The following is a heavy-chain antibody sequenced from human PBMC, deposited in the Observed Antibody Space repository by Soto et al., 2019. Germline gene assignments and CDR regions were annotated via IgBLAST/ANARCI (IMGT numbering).Heavy chain of an antibody. CDR2: IKQDGSEK. CDR1: GFTFSSYW. CDR3: ATWTRHRDMITKYYYYYGMDV. J-gene: IGHJ6*02. D-gene: IGHD3-16*01. Sequence: EVQLVESGGGLVQPGGSLRLSCAASGFTFSSYWMSWVRQAPGKGLEWVANIKQDGSEKYYVDSVKGRFTISRDNAKNSLYLQMNSLRAEDTAVYYCATWTRHRDMITKYYYYYGMDVWGQGTTVTVSS. V-gene: IGHV3-7*03.